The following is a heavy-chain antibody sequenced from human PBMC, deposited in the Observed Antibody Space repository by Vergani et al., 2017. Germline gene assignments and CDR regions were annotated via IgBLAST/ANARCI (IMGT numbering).Heavy chain of an antibody. V-gene: IGHV1-69*02. CDR1: GGTFSSYT. D-gene: IGHD2-2*01. Sequence: QVQLVQSGAEVKKPGSSVKVSCKASGGTFSSYTISWVRQAPGQGLEWMGRIIPILGIANYAQKFQGRVTITADKSTSTAYMELSSLRSEDTAVYYWARYCSSTSGYASHYYYGMDVWGQGTTVTVSS. CDR3: ARYCSSTSGYASHYYYGMDV. J-gene: IGHJ6*02. CDR2: IIPILGIA.